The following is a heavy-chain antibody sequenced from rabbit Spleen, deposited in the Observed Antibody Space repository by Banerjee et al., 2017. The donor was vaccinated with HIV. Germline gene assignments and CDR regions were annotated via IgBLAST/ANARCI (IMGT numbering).Heavy chain of an antibody. CDR1: RFDFNSGYD. J-gene: IGHJ4*01. CDR2: AYAGSSGST. CDR3: ARRVVGRGDYNL. V-gene: IGHV1S45*01. D-gene: IGHD1-1*01. Sequence: QEQLVESGGGLVQPGGSLKLSCKASRFDFNSGYDMCWVRQAPGKGLEWVACAYAGSSGSTYSATWAKGRFTITRSTSLNTVTLQLNSLTVADTATYFCARRVVGRGDYNLWGPGTLVTVS.